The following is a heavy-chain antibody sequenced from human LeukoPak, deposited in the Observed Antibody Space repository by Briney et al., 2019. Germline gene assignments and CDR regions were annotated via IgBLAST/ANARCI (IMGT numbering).Heavy chain of an antibody. CDR3: ARPRGIAAAGGFDP. V-gene: IGHV3-23*01. CDR2: INTSGGTT. Sequence: PGGSLRLSCAASGFSFSSYGISWVRQAPGKGLEWVSTINTSGGTTYYADSVKGRFTVSRDNSKNSLYLQMNSLRAEDTAVYYCARPRGIAAAGGFDPWGQGTLVTVSS. D-gene: IGHD6-13*01. J-gene: IGHJ5*02. CDR1: GFSFSSYG.